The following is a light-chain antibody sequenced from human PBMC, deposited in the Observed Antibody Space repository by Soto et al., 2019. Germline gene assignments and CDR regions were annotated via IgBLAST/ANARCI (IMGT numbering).Light chain of an antibody. CDR3: QQNYSTWT. J-gene: IGKJ1*01. Sequence: DIQMTQSPSSLSASVGDRVTITCRASQSISSYLNWYQQKPGKVPKLLIYAASSLQSGVPSRFSGSGSGTDFTLTISSLQPEDFATYYCQQNYSTWTFGQGTKVDI. V-gene: IGKV1-39*01. CDR2: AAS. CDR1: QSISSY.